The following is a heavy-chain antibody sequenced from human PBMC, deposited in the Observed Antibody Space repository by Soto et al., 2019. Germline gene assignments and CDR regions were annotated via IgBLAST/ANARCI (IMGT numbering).Heavy chain of an antibody. D-gene: IGHD2-2*01. CDR1: VYTFTSYG. CDR2: ISAYNGNT. Sequence: XSVKVSCKASVYTFTSYGISWVRQAPGQGLEWMGWISAYNGNTNYAQKLQGRVTMTTDTSTSTAYMELRSLRSDDTAVYYCARDCSSTSCYLPYYYYYGMDVWGQGTTVTVS. J-gene: IGHJ6*02. CDR3: ARDCSSTSCYLPYYYYYGMDV. V-gene: IGHV1-18*04.